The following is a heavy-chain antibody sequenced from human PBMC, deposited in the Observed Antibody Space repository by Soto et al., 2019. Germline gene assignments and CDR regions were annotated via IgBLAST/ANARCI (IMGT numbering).Heavy chain of an antibody. CDR3: ARAGYYGSGILL. Sequence: EVQLVESGGGLVQPGGSLRLSCAASGFTFNSYSMNWVRQAPGKGLEWVSYISSSSSTIYYADSVKGRFTISRDNAKNSLYLQLNSLRDEDTAVYYCARAGYYGSGILLWGQGTLVTVSS. D-gene: IGHD3-10*01. J-gene: IGHJ4*02. CDR2: ISSSSSTI. CDR1: GFTFNSYS. V-gene: IGHV3-48*02.